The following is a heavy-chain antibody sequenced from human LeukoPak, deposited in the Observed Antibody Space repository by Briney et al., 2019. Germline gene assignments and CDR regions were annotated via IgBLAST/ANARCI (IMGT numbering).Heavy chain of an antibody. D-gene: IGHD6-6*01. V-gene: IGHV4-4*09. CDR3: ARLTRLSTSPDRYYLDY. J-gene: IGHJ4*02. CDR2: IYTSGGT. CDR1: GDSISSYY. Sequence: SETLSLTCTVSGDSISSYYWSWIRQPPAKGLEWIGYIYTSGGTNYIPSLKGRVTISIDTSKNQFALKLSSVTAADSAVYYCARLTRLSTSPDRYYLDYWGQGTLVTVSS.